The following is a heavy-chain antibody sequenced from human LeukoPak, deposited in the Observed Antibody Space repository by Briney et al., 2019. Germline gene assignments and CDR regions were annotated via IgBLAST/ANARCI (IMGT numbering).Heavy chain of an antibody. CDR2: VRGSGSDT. J-gene: IGHJ4*02. V-gene: IGHV3-23*01. Sequence: AGGSLRLSCAASGFTFSTYAMSWVRQAPGKGLEWVSAVRGSGSDTYYANSVKGRFTISRDNSKNTLYLQMNSLRAGDTAIYYCAKTSRGNSGYDSPFDYWGQGTLVTVSS. D-gene: IGHD5-12*01. CDR1: GFTFSTYA. CDR3: AKTSRGNSGYDSPFDY.